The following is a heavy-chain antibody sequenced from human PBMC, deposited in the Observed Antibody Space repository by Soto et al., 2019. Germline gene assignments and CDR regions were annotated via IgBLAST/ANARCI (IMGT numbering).Heavy chain of an antibody. V-gene: IGHV3-23*01. CDR1: GFTFSSYA. D-gene: IGHD3-10*01. Sequence: GGSLRLSCAASGFTFSSYAMSWVRQAPGKGLEWVSAISGSGGSTYYADSVKGRFTISRDNSKNTLYLQMNSLRAEDTAVYYCAKDRGNPNFGSIRVNDAFDIWGQGTMVTVSS. J-gene: IGHJ3*02. CDR3: AKDRGNPNFGSIRVNDAFDI. CDR2: ISGSGGST.